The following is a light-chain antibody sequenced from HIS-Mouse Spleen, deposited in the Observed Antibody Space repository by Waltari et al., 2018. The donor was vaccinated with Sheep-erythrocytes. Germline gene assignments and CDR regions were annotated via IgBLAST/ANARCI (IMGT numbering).Light chain of an antibody. V-gene: IGLV2-11*01. CDR3: CSYAGSYTWV. CDR2: DVS. J-gene: IGLJ3*02. Sequence: QSALTQPRSVSGSPGQSVTISCPGTRSDVGGYNYVLWYQQHSGKAPKLMIYDVSKRPSWVPDRFSGSKSGNTASLTISGLQAEDEAEYYCCSYAGSYTWVFGGGTKLTVL. CDR1: RSDVGGYNY.